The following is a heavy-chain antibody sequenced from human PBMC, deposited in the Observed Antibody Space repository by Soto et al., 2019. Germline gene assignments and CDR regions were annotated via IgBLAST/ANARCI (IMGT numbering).Heavy chain of an antibody. J-gene: IGHJ4*02. CDR1: GYTFTNYY. Sequence: GESLKISCQSSGYTFTNYYIAWVRQVPGKGLEWMGRIDPSDSYIKYSPSFEGHVTMSVDKSISTAFLQWSRLEASDTAMYFCAIPLARTTPFDYWGQGSLVTVSS. V-gene: IGHV5-10-1*01. CDR2: IDPSDSYI. D-gene: IGHD1-7*01. CDR3: AIPLARTTPFDY.